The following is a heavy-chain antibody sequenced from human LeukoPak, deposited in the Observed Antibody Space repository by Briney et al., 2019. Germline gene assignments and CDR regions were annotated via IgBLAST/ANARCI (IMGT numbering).Heavy chain of an antibody. J-gene: IGHJ1*01. V-gene: IGHV3-9*01. CDR3: AKGGGYCSGGSCYSLYFQH. Sequence: GGSLSLSCAASGFTFDDYAMHWVRRAPGKGLGWVSGISWNSGSIGYADSVKGRFTISRDNAKNSLYLQMNSLRAEDTALYYCAKGGGYCSGGSCYSLYFQHWGQGTLVTVSS. CDR2: ISWNSGSI. CDR1: GFTFDDYA. D-gene: IGHD2-15*01.